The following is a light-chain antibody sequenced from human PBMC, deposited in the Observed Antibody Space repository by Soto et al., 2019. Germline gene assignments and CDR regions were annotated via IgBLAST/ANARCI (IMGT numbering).Light chain of an antibody. CDR1: SGHSSYA. Sequence: QLVLTQSPSASASLGASVTLTCTLSSGHSSYAIAWHQQQPERGPRYLMKLNSDGSHTKGDGIPDRFSGSSSGAERYLTISSLQSDDEADYYCQTWTTGIQVFGGGTKVTVL. V-gene: IGLV4-69*01. CDR2: LNSDGSH. J-gene: IGLJ2*01. CDR3: QTWTTGIQV.